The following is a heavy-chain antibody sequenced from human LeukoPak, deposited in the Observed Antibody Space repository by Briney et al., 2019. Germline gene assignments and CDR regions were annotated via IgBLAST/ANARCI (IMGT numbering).Heavy chain of an antibody. V-gene: IGHV3-21*01. CDR3: ARESSGSRYGGSFDV. CDR2: ISSSSRYI. D-gene: IGHD6-19*01. CDR1: GFTFSSYS. J-gene: IGHJ3*01. Sequence: GGSLRLSCAASGFTFSSYSINWVRQAPGKGLEWVSSISSSSRYIYYADSVKGRFTISGDNAKNSLYLQMNSLRAEDTAVYYCARESSGSRYGGSFDVWGQGTMVTVSS.